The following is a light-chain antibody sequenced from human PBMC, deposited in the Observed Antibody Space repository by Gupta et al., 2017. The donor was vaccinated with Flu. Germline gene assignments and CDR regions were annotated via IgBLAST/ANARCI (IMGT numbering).Light chain of an antibody. J-gene: IGLJ2*01. CDR3: SSWDAGLRGWV. Sequence: QSVLPQPPSESRPPGQRFTISCTGNRFNIETNYVHWYQQFPGWDPRLVIYKNDQRPSGVPRRIFGSKSGSEASLHIFEGRSEDDAVDYCSSWDAGLRGWVFGGGTKVAVL. CDR1: RFNIETNY. V-gene: IGLV1-47*01. CDR2: KND.